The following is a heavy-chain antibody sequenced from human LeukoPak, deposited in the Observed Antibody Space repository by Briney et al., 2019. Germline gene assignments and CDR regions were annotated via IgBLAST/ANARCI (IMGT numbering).Heavy chain of an antibody. V-gene: IGHV4-59*01. CDR3: ARARGGVLVSCNWFDP. J-gene: IGHJ5*02. CDR1: GGSISSYY. Sequence: SETLSLTCTVSGGSISSYYWSWIRQPPGKGLEWIGYIYYSGSTNYNPSLKSRVTISVDTSKNQFSLKLSSVTAADTAVYYCARARGGVLVSCNWFDPWGQGTLVTVSS. CDR2: IYYSGST. D-gene: IGHD3-10*01.